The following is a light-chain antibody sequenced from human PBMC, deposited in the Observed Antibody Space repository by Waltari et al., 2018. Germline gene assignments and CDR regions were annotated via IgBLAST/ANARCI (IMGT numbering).Light chain of an antibody. CDR1: QSVLYSSNNKNY. Sequence: DIVMTQSPDSLAVSLGERATINGKSSQSVLYSSNNKNYLAWYQQKPGQPPKLLIYWASTRESGVPDRFSGSGSGTDFTLTISSLQAEDVAVYYCQQYYSTPPAFGGGTKVGIK. V-gene: IGKV4-1*01. J-gene: IGKJ4*01. CDR2: WAS. CDR3: QQYYSTPPA.